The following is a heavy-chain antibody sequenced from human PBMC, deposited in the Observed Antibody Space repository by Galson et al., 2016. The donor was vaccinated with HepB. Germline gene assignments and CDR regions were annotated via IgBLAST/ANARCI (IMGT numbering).Heavy chain of an antibody. J-gene: IGHJ4*02. V-gene: IGHV3-43D*03. CDR1: GFSCQNYA. Sequence: SLRPSCAASGFSCQNYAMHWVRQDPRKGLVGVSLISWDAGPTCYGDSVKGRLTISRDSTKNSLYLQMNSLRPEDTAIYYCVKVGSAIAVTGYFDNWGQGTLVTVSS. D-gene: IGHD6-19*01. CDR2: ISWDAGPT. CDR3: VKVGSAIAVTGYFDN.